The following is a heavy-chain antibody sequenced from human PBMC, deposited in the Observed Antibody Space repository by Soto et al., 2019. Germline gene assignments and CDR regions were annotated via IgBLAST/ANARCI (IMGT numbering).Heavy chain of an antibody. CDR3: ERRTEVSGSYGPGHRYPCAVP. D-gene: IGHD1-26*01. J-gene: IGHJ4*02. CDR1: GYTFTSYG. CDR2: ISAYNGNT. V-gene: IGHV1-18*01. Sequence: QVQLVQSGAEVKKPGASVKVSCKASGYTFTSYGISWVRQAPGQGLEWMGWISAYNGNTNYAQKLQGRVTMTTDTSTSTSYMGLRSLSYDDTSLFYFERRTEVSGSYGPGHRYPCAVPGGQG.